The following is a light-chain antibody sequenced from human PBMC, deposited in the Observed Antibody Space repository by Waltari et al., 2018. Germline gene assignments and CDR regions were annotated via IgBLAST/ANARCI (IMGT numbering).Light chain of an antibody. Sequence: SYVLTQPPSVSVAPGQTATIACGENNIGSKRVHWYQAKPGQAPGLVVYDDSDRPSGTPERFSGSNSGTATLTISGVEGGDEADYYCQVWDSSDDHVVFGGGTKLTVL. CDR2: DDS. V-gene: IGLV3-21*02. CDR1: NIGSKR. CDR3: QVWDSSDDHVV. J-gene: IGLJ2*01.